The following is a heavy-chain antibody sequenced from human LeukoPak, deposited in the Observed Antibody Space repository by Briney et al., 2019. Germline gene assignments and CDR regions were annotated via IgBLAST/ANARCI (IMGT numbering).Heavy chain of an antibody. CDR2: INHSGST. Sequence: PGGSLRLSCAASGFTFSSYAMSWVRQPPGKGLEWIGEINHSGSTNYNPSLKSRVTISVDTSKNQFSLKLSSVTAADTAVYYCARRRTYYDFWSGSQWFDPWGQGTLVTVSS. D-gene: IGHD3-3*01. V-gene: IGHV4-34*01. CDR1: GFTFSSYA. CDR3: ARRRTYYDFWSGSQWFDP. J-gene: IGHJ5*02.